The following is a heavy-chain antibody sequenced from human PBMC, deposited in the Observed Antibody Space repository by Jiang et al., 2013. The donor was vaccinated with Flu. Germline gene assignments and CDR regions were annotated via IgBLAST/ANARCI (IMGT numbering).Heavy chain of an antibody. Sequence: TLSLTCAISGGSFSGYYWSWIRQPPGNGAWSGLGKVNRGGRHRVRPSLKSRVTMSLDPSENQFSLKLTSVTAADTALYYCARLHCSSGSCYEGDWGQGTLVTV. CDR1: GGSFSGYY. CDR3: ARLHCSSGSCYEGD. D-gene: IGHD2-15*01. J-gene: IGHJ4*02. CDR2: VNRGGRH. V-gene: IGHV4-34*01.